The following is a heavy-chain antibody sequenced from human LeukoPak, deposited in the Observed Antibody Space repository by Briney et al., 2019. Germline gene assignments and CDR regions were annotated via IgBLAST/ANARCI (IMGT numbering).Heavy chain of an antibody. D-gene: IGHD1-14*01. V-gene: IGHV3-23*01. Sequence: GGSLRLSCAASGFTFSSYAMSWVRQAPGKGLEWVSAISGSGGSTYYADSVKGRFTISRDNSKNTLYLQMNSLRAEDTAVYYCAKDKNRVERVPYYYGMDVWGQGTTVTVSS. CDR2: ISGSGGST. CDR3: AKDKNRVERVPYYYGMDV. CDR1: GFTFSSYA. J-gene: IGHJ6*02.